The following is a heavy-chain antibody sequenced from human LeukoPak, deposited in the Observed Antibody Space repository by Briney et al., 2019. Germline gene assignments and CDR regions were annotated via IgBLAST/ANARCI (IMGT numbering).Heavy chain of an antibody. D-gene: IGHD3-3*01. J-gene: IGHJ4*02. V-gene: IGHV4-61*01. CDR1: GGSVSSGSYY. CDR3: ARGPEAEYYDFWSGPDY. CDR2: IYYSGST. Sequence: SETLSLTCTVSGGSVSSGSYYRSWIRQPPGKGLEWIGYIYYSGSTNYNPSLKSRVTISVDTSKNQFSLKLSSVTAADTAVYYCARGPEAEYYDFWSGPDYWGQGTLVTVSS.